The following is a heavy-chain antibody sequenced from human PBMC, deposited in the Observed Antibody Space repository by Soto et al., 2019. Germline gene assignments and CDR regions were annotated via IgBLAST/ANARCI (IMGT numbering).Heavy chain of an antibody. CDR3: NTYGVGATNSWFDP. CDR2: IKSKSDDGTT. CDR1: GFIFSNVW. Sequence: GGSLRLSCAVSGFIFSNVWMNWVRQAPGKGLEWVGHIKSKSDDGTTDYAAPVKGRFTISRDDSKNTLYLEMNSLQSEDTALYYCNTYGVGATNSWFDPWGQGTLVIVSS. D-gene: IGHD1-26*01. J-gene: IGHJ5*01. V-gene: IGHV3-15*01.